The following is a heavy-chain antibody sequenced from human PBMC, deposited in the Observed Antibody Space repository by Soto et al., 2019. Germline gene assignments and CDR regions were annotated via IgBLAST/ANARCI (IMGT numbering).Heavy chain of an antibody. CDR3: ARVPNYDFWSGYFGY. CDR1: GGTFSSYA. CDR2: IIPIFGTA. Sequence: ASVKVSCKASGGTFSSYAISWVRQAPGQGLAWMGGIIPIFGTANYAQKFQGRVTITADESTSTAYMELSSLRSEDTAVYYCARVPNYDFWSGYFGYWGQGTLVTVSS. J-gene: IGHJ4*02. D-gene: IGHD3-3*01. V-gene: IGHV1-69*13.